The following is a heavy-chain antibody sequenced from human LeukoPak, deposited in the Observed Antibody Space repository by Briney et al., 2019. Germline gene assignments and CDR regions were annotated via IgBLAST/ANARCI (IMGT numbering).Heavy chain of an antibody. Sequence: SETLSLTCTVSGGSISSYYWSWIRQPPGKGLEWIGYIYYSGSTNYNPSLKSRVTISVDTCKNQFSLKLSSVTAADTAVYYCAREVGDGANFDYWGQGTLVTVSS. CDR2: IYYSGST. CDR3: AREVGDGANFDY. V-gene: IGHV4-59*12. CDR1: GGSISSYY. D-gene: IGHD3-10*01. J-gene: IGHJ4*02.